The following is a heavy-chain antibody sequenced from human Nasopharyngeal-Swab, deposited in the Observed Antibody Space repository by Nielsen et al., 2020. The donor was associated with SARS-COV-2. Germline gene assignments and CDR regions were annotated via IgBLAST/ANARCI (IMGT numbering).Heavy chain of an antibody. J-gene: IGHJ6*02. CDR1: GYTFTSYY. Sequence: ASVKVSCKASGYTFTSYYMHWVRQAPGQGLEWIGIINPSGSSTSYAQKFQGRVTMTRDTSTSTVYMELSSLRSEDTAVYYCARDLGGSYQYYYYGMDVWGQGTTVTVSS. CDR2: INPSGSST. D-gene: IGHD1-26*01. CDR3: ARDLGGSYQYYYYGMDV. V-gene: IGHV1-46*01.